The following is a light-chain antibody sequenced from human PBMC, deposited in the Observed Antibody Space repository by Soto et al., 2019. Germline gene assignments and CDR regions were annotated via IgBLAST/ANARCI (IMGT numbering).Light chain of an antibody. CDR1: QSVNKAY. Sequence: VLTHSPGTLVLSXGNRAPLSXXXSQSVNKAYLVWYQVKPGQAPRRLIYGASSRATGIPDRFSGRGFGTDFTLTISRLEPEDFAVYYCQHSGDFRWTFGQGTKVDIK. CDR2: GAS. CDR3: QHSGDFRWT. V-gene: IGKV3-20*01. J-gene: IGKJ1*01.